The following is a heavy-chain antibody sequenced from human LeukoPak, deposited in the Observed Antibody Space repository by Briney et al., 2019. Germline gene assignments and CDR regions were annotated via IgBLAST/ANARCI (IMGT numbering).Heavy chain of an antibody. CDR2: FSRGGSTT. CDR1: GFTFSDYY. J-gene: IGHJ3*02. V-gene: IGHV3-11*01. D-gene: IGHD6-13*01. CDR3: VRGVSISSSWYNDI. Sequence: GGSLRLSCAASGFTFSDYYMNWIRQPPGKGLEWVSYFSRGGSTTYYADSVKGRFTISRDNAKNSLYLQMNSLRAEDTAVYYCVRGVSISSSWYNDIWGQGTMVTVSS.